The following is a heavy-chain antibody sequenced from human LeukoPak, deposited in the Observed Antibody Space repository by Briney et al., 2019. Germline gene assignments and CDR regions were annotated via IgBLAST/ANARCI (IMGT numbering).Heavy chain of an antibody. CDR2: TYYRSKWYN. Sequence: SQPLSLTCAISGDSVSSNSAAWNWIRQSPSRGLEWLGRTYYRSKWYNDYAVSVKSRITINPDTSKNQFPLQLNSVTPEDTAVYYCARVGDMITFGGVIVEGYFDYWGQGTLVTVSS. D-gene: IGHD3-16*02. V-gene: IGHV6-1*01. CDR1: GDSVSSNSAA. J-gene: IGHJ4*02. CDR3: ARVGDMITFGGVIVEGYFDY.